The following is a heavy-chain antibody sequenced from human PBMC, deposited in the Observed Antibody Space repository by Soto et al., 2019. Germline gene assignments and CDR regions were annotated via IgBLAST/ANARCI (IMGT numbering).Heavy chain of an antibody. CDR1: GGSISRYY. CDR3: AVAEGSTPQYSSGWSPFDY. CDR2: IYYSVST. D-gene: IGHD6-19*01. J-gene: IGHJ4*02. V-gene: IGHV4-59*01. Sequence: QVQLQESGPGLVKPSETLSLTCTVSGGSISRYYWSWIRQPPGKGLEWIGYIYYSVSTNYNPSLKSRVTKSVRTSKTQSSLSLPSVSAADPGVYYWAVAEGSTPQYSSGWSPFDYWGKGTLVTVSS.